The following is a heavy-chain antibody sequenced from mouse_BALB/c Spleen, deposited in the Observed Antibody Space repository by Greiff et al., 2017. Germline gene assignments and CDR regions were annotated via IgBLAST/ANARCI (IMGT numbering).Heavy chain of an antibody. CDR2: IYPGSGST. CDR3: ARRIRYFDV. V-gene: IGHV1-81*01. Sequence: QVQLQQSGPELVKPGASVKMSCKASGYTFTDYVISWVKQRTGQGLEWIGEIYPGSGSTYYNEKFKGKATLTADKSSNTAYMQLSSLTSEDSAVYFCARRIRYFDVWGAGTTVTVSS. J-gene: IGHJ1*01. CDR1: GYTFTDYV.